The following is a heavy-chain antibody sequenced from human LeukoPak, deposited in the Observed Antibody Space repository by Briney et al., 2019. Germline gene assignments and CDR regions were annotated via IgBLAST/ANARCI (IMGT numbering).Heavy chain of an antibody. D-gene: IGHD6-19*01. J-gene: IGHJ3*02. Sequence: SETLSLTCTVSGGSISSYYWSWIRQPPGKGLECIGYIYYSGSTNYNPSLKSRVTISVDTSKNQFSLKLSSVTAADTAVYYCARAVAGTMSAFDIWGQGTMVTVSS. CDR1: GGSISSYY. V-gene: IGHV4-59*08. CDR2: IYYSGST. CDR3: ARAVAGTMSAFDI.